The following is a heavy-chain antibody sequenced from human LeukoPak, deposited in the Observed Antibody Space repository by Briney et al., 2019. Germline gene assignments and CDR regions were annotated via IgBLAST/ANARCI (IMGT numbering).Heavy chain of an antibody. CDR2: ISGSGGST. J-gene: IGHJ4*02. CDR3: AKAARYYYDSSGYPIALYHFDY. CDR1: GFTFSSYA. V-gene: IGHV3-23*01. D-gene: IGHD3-22*01. Sequence: GGSLRLSCAASGFTFSSYAMSWVRQAPGKGLEWVSAISGSGGSTYYADSVKGRFTISRDNSKNTLYLQMNSLRAEDTAVYYCAKAARYYYDSSGYPIALYHFDYWGQGTLVTVSS.